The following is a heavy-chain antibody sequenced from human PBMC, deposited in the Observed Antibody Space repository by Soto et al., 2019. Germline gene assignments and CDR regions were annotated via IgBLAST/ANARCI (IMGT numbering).Heavy chain of an antibody. V-gene: IGHV3-23*01. CDR2: ISGSGGST. Sequence: GGSLRLSCAASGFTFSSYAMSWVRQAPGKGLEWVSAISGSGGSTYYADSVKGRFTISRDNSKNTLYLQMNSLRAEDTAVYYCAKGWYSKQQLVLSPFDPWGQGTLVTVSS. D-gene: IGHD6-13*01. CDR3: AKGWYSKQQLVLSPFDP. CDR1: GFTFSSYA. J-gene: IGHJ5*02.